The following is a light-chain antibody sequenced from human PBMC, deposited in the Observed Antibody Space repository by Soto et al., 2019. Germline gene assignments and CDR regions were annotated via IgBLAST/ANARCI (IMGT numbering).Light chain of an antibody. J-gene: IGKJ1*01. CDR1: QNIGNY. CDR2: WTS. CDR3: QQYISYPWT. V-gene: IGKV1-5*03. Sequence: DIQMTQSPSTLSVSVGDRVTITCRASQNIGNYLAWYQQKIGRAPKILIYWTSNLERGVPSRFSGSGTGTEFTLTISSLQPDDFASYFCQQYISYPWTFGQGTKVEI.